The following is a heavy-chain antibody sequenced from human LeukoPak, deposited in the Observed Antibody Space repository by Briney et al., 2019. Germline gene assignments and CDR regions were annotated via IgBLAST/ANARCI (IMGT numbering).Heavy chain of an antibody. CDR3: TRVVNGGHFDY. CDR2: IYTSGST. D-gene: IGHD2-8*01. Sequence: SETLSLTCTVSGGSISSYYWSWIRQPAGKGLEWIGRIYTSGSTNYNPSLKSRVTMSLDTSKNRVSLKLRSVTAADTAVYFCTRVVNGGHFDYWGQGTLVTVSS. J-gene: IGHJ4*02. CDR1: GGSISSYY. V-gene: IGHV4-4*07.